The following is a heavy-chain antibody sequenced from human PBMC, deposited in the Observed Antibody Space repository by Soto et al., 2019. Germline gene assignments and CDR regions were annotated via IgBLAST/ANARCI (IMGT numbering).Heavy chain of an antibody. V-gene: IGHV1-69*13. CDR2: VIPIFGTE. J-gene: IGHJ4*02. D-gene: IGHD3-22*01. Sequence: SVRVSCKASGGAFSSYAMSRVGQAPGQGLEWMGGVIPIFGTENYAQKFQGRVTITADESTSTAYMELSSLRHDDTAVYYCARAAYDSSGYYYLEYWGQGTMVTVSS. CDR3: ARAAYDSSGYYYLEY. CDR1: GGAFSSYA.